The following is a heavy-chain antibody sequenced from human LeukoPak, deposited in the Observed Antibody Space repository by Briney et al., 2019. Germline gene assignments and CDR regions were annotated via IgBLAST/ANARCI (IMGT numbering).Heavy chain of an antibody. CDR2: IIHSGST. J-gene: IGHJ5*02. CDR3: ATLRWHYYIPTAGP. Sequence: SETLSLTCAVYGGSFSGYYWSWIRQPPGKGLEWIGDIIHSGSTNYNPSLKSRVTISVDNSKNQFSLKLSSVTAADTAVYYCATLRWHYYIPTAGPWGQGTLVTVSS. V-gene: IGHV4-34*12. CDR1: GGSFSGYY. D-gene: IGHD3-10*01.